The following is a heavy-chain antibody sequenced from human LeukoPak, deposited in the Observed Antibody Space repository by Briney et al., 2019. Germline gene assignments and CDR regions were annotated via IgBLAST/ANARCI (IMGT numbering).Heavy chain of an antibody. J-gene: IGHJ4*02. CDR3: ARAGPYSSRWYLTFDYFGY. CDR2: INPNSGGT. V-gene: IGHV1-2*02. CDR1: GYTFTGYY. Sequence: ASVNVSCKASGYTFTGYYMHWVRQAPGQELERMGWINPNSGGTNYAQKSQDRVTMTRETSISTAYMELSRLRSDDTAVYYCARAGPYSSRWYLTFDYFGYWGQGTLVTVSS. D-gene: IGHD6-13*01.